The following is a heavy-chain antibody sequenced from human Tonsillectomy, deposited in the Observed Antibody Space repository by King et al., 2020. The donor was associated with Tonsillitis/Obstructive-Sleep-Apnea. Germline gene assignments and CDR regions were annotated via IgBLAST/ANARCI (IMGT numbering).Heavy chain of an antibody. CDR2: ISSSSSTI. V-gene: IGHV3-48*02. D-gene: IGHD1-26*01. CDR3: ARGPRGSPLVCYYMDV. CDR1: GFTFSSYS. Sequence: VQLVESGGGLVQPGGSLRLSCAASGFTFSSYSMNWVRQAPGKGLEWVSYISSSSSTIYYADSVNGRFTISRDNAKNSLYLQMNSLRDEDTAVYYCARGPRGSPLVCYYMDVWGKGTTVTVSS. J-gene: IGHJ6*03.